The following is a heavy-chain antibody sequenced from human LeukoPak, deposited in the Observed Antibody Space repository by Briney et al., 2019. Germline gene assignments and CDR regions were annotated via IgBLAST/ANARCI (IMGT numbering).Heavy chain of an antibody. CDR1: GGSISSYY. V-gene: IGHV4-59*01. CDR2: IYYSGST. J-gene: IGHJ4*02. D-gene: IGHD2-2*01. Sequence: SETLSLTCTVSGGSISSYYWSWIRQPPGKGLEWIGYIYYSGSTNYNPSLKSQVTISVDTSKNQFSLKLSSVTAADTAVYYCAREGGYCSSTSCLDLFDYWGQGTLVTVSS. CDR3: AREGGYCSSTSCLDLFDY.